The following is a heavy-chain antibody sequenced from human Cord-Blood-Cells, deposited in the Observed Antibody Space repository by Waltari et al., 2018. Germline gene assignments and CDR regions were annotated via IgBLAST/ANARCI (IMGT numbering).Heavy chain of an antibody. V-gene: IGHV3-30*02. CDR1: GFTFSSYG. J-gene: IGHJ5*02. CDR3: AKAPNPCNWFDP. Sequence: CAASGFTFSSYGMHWVRQAPGKGLEWVAFIRYDGSNKYYADSVKGRFTISRDNSKNTLYLQMNSLRAEDTAVYYCAKAPNPCNWFDPWGQGTLVTVSS. CDR2: IRYDGSNK.